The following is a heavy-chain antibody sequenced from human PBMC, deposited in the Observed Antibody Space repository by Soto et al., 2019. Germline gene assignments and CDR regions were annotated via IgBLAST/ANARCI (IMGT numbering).Heavy chain of an antibody. V-gene: IGHV3-33*01. Sequence: GGSLRLSCAASGFTFSSYGMHWVRQAPGKGLEWVAVIWYDGSNKYYADSVKGRFTISRDNSKNTLYLQMNSLRAEDTAVYYCARAVVVAAEIHFDYWGQGTLVTVSS. CDR1: GFTFSSYG. D-gene: IGHD2-15*01. CDR3: ARAVVVAAEIHFDY. J-gene: IGHJ4*02. CDR2: IWYDGSNK.